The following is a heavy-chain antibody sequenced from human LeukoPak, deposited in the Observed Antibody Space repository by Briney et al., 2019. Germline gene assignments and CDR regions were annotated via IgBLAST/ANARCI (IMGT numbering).Heavy chain of an antibody. D-gene: IGHD2-2*01. V-gene: IGHV1-8*01. J-gene: IGHJ5*02. CDR1: GYTSTNYD. Sequence: ASVRVSCKPSGYTSTNYDINWVRQPTAQRLEWLGWMNPNSGNTGYAQTFQGRVTMTRNTSISTAYMELSSLRSEDTAVYYCARPHCCSTDCQPPEWFDPWGQGTLVTVSS. CDR3: ARPHCCSTDCQPPEWFDP. CDR2: MNPNSGNT.